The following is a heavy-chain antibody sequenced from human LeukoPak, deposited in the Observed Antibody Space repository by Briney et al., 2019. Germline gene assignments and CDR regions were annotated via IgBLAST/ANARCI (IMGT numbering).Heavy chain of an antibody. CDR2: IIPIFGTA. J-gene: IGHJ4*02. V-gene: IGHV1-69*13. CDR1: GGTFSSYA. CDR3: ARELDSGYAFDY. Sequence: SVKVSRKASGGTFSSYAISWVRQAPGQGLEWMGGIIPIFGTANYAQKFQGRVTITADESTSTAYMELSSLRSEDTAVYYCARELDSGYAFDYWGQGTLVTVSS. D-gene: IGHD5-12*01.